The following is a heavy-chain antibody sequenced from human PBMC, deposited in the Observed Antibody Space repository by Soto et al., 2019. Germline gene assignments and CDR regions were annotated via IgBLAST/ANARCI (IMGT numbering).Heavy chain of an antibody. Sequence: GGSLRLSCAVSGFNFSNYRMNWVRQAPGKGLEWVSYISSSSTTIYYADSVKGRFTVSRDNAKNSLYLQMNSLRDGDTAVYYCARDKHYYYDSSGSVDYWGQGTLVTVSS. CDR1: GFNFSNYR. CDR3: ARDKHYYYDSSGSVDY. D-gene: IGHD3-22*01. V-gene: IGHV3-48*02. J-gene: IGHJ4*02. CDR2: ISSSSTTI.